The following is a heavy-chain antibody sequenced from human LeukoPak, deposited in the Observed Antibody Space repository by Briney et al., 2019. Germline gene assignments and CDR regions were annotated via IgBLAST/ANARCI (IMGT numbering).Heavy chain of an antibody. CDR3: ARGRSWFGENDAFDI. V-gene: IGHV1-69*06. J-gene: IGHJ3*02. D-gene: IGHD3-10*01. CDR1: GYTFTSYG. Sequence: ASVKVSCKASGYTFTSYGISWVRQAPGQGLEWMGGIIPIFGTANYAQKFQGRVTITADKSTSTAYMELSSLRSEDTAVYYCARGRSWFGENDAFDIWGQGTMVTVSS. CDR2: IIPIFGTA.